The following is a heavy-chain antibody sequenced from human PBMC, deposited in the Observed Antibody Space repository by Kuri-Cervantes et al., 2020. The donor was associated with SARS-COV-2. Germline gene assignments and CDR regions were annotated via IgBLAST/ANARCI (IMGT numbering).Heavy chain of an antibody. CDR3: ASQGAVY. J-gene: IGHJ4*02. CDR1: GFTFSSYS. D-gene: IGHD1-26*01. CDR2: ISSSSSYI. Sequence: ESLKISCAASGFTFSSYSMNWVRQAPGKGLEWVSSISSSSSYIYYADSVKGRFTISRDNAKNSLYLQMNSLRAEDTAVYYCASQGAVYWGQGTLVTVSS. V-gene: IGHV3-21*01.